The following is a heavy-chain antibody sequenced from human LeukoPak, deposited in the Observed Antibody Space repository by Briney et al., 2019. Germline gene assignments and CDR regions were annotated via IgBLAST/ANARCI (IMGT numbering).Heavy chain of an antibody. D-gene: IGHD1-20*01. V-gene: IGHV3-9*01. CDR1: GFTFDDYA. Sequence: GGSLRLSCAASGFTFDDYAMHWVRQAPGKGLEWVSGISWNSGSIGYADSVKGRFTISRDNAKNSLYLQMNSLRAEDTALYYCAKLSITGRWYAFDIWGQGTMVTVSS. J-gene: IGHJ3*02. CDR2: ISWNSGSI. CDR3: AKLSITGRWYAFDI.